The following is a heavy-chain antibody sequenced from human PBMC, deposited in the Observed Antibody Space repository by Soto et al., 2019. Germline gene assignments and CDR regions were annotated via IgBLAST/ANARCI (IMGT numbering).Heavy chain of an antibody. J-gene: IGHJ4*02. CDR3: ARPGGYRSTVDY. CDR2: IYPGDYDT. Sequence: GESLKISCESYGYRLTSYSIIWARQMPGKGLEWMGIIYPGDYDTRYSPSFQGQVTISADKSISTAYLQWSSLKASDTAMYYCARPGGYRSTVDYWGQGTLVTVSS. D-gene: IGHD5-12*01. V-gene: IGHV5-51*01. CDR1: GYRLTSYS.